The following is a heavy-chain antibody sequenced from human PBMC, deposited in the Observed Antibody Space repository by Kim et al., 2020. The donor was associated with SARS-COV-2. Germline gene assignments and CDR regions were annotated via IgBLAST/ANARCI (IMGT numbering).Heavy chain of an antibody. Sequence: GGSLRLSCAASGFTFRGYAMSWARQAPGKGLECVSTISDSGFRTHYTDSVKGRFTISRDNSKSTLFLQMNSLRVEDTAVYYCDASDYWGQGSLVTVSS. CDR1: GFTFRGYA. CDR2: ISDSGFRT. J-gene: IGHJ4*02. V-gene: IGHV3-23*01. CDR3: DASDY.